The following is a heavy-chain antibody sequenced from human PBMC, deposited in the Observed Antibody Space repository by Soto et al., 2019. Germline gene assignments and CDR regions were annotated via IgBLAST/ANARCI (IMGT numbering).Heavy chain of an antibody. J-gene: IGHJ6*02. CDR1: GGTFSSYA. Sequence: ASVKVSCKASGGTFSSYAISWVRQATGQGLEWMGGIVPIFGTANYAQKFQGRVTITADESTSTAYMELSSLRSEDTAVYYCARPYDSSGYYPPGPYYYYYGMDVWGQGTTVTVSS. CDR2: IVPIFGTA. V-gene: IGHV1-69*13. CDR3: ARPYDSSGYYPPGPYYYYYGMDV. D-gene: IGHD3-22*01.